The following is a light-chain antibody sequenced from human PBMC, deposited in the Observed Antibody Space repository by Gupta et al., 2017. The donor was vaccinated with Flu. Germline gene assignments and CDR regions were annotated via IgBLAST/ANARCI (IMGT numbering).Light chain of an antibody. V-gene: IGKV3-11*01. CDR3: QQRSNWLT. Sequence: EIVLTQSPATLSLSPGERATLSCRASQSVSSYLAWYQQKPGQAPRLIIYDASNSATGIPDRFSGSGCGKDFTLPISSREPEDFAVYYWQQRSNWLTFGGGTKVEIK. CDR1: QSVSSY. J-gene: IGKJ4*01. CDR2: DAS.